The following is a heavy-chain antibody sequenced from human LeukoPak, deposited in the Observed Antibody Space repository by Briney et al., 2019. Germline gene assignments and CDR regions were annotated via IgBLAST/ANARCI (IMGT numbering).Heavy chain of an antibody. V-gene: IGHV3-23*01. CDR2: IFGSGGIT. D-gene: IGHD3-22*01. J-gene: IGHJ4*02. CDR1: GFTFSSYA. CDR3: AKDDYDSSGYYYDDGLPPFDY. Sequence: GGSLRLSCAASGFTFSSYAMSWVREALGKGLEWGSAIFGSGGITYYADSVKGRFTISRDNSKNTLYLQMNSLRAEDTAVYYCAKDDYDSSGYYYDDGLPPFDYWGQGTLVTVSS.